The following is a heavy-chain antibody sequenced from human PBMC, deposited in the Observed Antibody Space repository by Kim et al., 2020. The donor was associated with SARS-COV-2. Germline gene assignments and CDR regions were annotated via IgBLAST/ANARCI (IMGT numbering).Heavy chain of an antibody. CDR2: IYYSGST. Sequence: SETLSLTCTVSGGSISTSSYYWGWIRQPPGKGLVWIGSIYYSGSTYYNPSLKSRTTISVDTSKNQFSLKLSSVTAADTAVYYCARSRMDYDSTGYYYAYYFDYWGQGTLVTVSS. J-gene: IGHJ4*02. CDR3: ARSRMDYDSTGYYYAYYFDY. D-gene: IGHD3-22*01. CDR1: GGSISTSSYY. V-gene: IGHV4-39*01.